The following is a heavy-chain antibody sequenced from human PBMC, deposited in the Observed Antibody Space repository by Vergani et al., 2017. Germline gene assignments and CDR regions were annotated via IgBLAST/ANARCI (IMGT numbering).Heavy chain of an antibody. CDR2: ISWNSGSI. Sequence: EVQLVESGGGLVQPGRSLRLSCAASGFTFDDYAMHWVRQAPGKGLEWVSGISWNSGSIGDADSVKGRFTISRDNAKNSLYLQMNSLRAEDTALYYCAKDAPTADAFDIWGQGTMVTVSS. D-gene: IGHD1-14*01. J-gene: IGHJ3*02. CDR3: AKDAPTADAFDI. CDR1: GFTFDDYA. V-gene: IGHV3-9*01.